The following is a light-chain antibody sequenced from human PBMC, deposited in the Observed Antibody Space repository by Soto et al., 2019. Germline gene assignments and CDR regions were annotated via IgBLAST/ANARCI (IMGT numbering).Light chain of an antibody. CDR1: QTISSS. CDR3: QQHNDYTPVT. CDR2: DAT. V-gene: IGKV1-5*01. J-gene: IGKJ2*01. Sequence: DIQMTQSPSTLSASVGDRVTITCRASQTISSSLAWYQHKPGKAPKLLIFDATTLQNGVPSRFSGSGFGTEFTLTITGLQPDDFATYYCQQHNDYTPVTFGQGTKLEIK.